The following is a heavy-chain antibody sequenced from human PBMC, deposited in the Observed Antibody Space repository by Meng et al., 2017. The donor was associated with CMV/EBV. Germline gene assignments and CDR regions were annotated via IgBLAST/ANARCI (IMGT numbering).Heavy chain of an antibody. CDR1: GYTFTGYY. CDR3: ARIHGKPEYSSPGY. J-gene: IGHJ4*02. V-gene: IGHV1-2*02. CDR2: INPNSGGT. D-gene: IGHD6-6*01. Sequence: ASVKVSCKASGYTFTGYYMHWVRQAPGQGLEWMGWINPNSGGTNYAQKFQGRVTMTSDTSISTAYMDLSRLRYDDTAVYYCARIHGKPEYSSPGYWGQGTLVTVSS.